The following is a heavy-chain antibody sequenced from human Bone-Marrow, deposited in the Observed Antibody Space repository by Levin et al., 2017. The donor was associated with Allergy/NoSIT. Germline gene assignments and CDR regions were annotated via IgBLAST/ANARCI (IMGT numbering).Heavy chain of an antibody. CDR2: IIPIFSMA. V-gene: IGHV1-69*10. D-gene: IGHD2/OR15-2a*01. J-gene: IGHJ6*03. CDR1: GGTFDKYA. Sequence: SVKVSCKASGGTFDKYALSWVRQAPGQGLEWMGGIIPIFSMATYAQKFQGRVTITADKSTSTVYMEVRSLTSEDTAVYYCGSATEKVFYFYYMDVWGNGTTVIVSS. CDR3: GSATEKVFYFYYMDV.